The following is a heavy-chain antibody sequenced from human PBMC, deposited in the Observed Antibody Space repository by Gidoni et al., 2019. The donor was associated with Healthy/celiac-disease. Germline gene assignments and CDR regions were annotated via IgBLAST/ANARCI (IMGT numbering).Heavy chain of an antibody. CDR3: ARDPQGSNWFDP. CDR2: IYYSGTT. D-gene: IGHD3-10*01. CDR1: GGSISRGGYY. J-gene: IGHJ5*02. Sequence: QVQLQESGPGLVKPSQTLSLTCTVSGGSISRGGYYWSWIRQHPGKGLEWIGYIYYSGTTYYNPSLKSRLTISVDTSKNQFSLKLSSVTAADTAVYYCARDPQGSNWFDPWGQGTLVTVSS. V-gene: IGHV4-31*03.